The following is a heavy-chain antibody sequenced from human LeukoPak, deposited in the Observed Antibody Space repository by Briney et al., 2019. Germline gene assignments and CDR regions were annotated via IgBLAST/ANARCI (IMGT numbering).Heavy chain of an antibody. D-gene: IGHD3-22*01. V-gene: IGHV4-59*11. J-gene: IGHJ4*02. CDR3: ARGLPYYYDSSGYYPD. Sequence: SETLSLTCSVSGGSISSHYWSWIRQAPGKRLEWIGYIYYNGNTNYNSSLKSRVTISVDTSKNQFSLKLSSVTAADTAVYYCARGLPYYYDSSGYYPDWGQGTLVTVSS. CDR2: IYYNGNT. CDR1: GGSISSHY.